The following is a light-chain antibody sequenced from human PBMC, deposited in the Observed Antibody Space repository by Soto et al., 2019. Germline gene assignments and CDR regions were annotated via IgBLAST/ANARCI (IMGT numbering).Light chain of an antibody. J-gene: IGKJ1*01. CDR1: QNVNSN. V-gene: IGKV3-15*01. Sequence: EIVMKNSLATLSVSAWQRSTYYVRASQNVNSNLAWYQQKPAQAPRLIIYGASNRATDIPDRFSGGGSGTDFTLTISSLQSDDFAVYFCQQYINWLRTFGQGTKVDI. CDR3: QQYINWLRT. CDR2: GAS.